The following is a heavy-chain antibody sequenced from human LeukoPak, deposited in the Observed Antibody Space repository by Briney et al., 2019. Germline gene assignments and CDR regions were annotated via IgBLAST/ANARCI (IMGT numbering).Heavy chain of an antibody. CDR1: GYTFTSYG. D-gene: IGHD4-17*01. CDR3: ARVPPYGDYGDLYFDY. V-gene: IGHV1-18*01. Sequence: RASVKVSCKASGYTFTSYGISWVRQAPGQGLEWMGWISAYNGNTNYAQKLQGRVTMTTDTSTSTAYMELRSLRSEDTAVYYCARVPPYGDYGDLYFDYWGQGTLVTVSS. J-gene: IGHJ4*02. CDR2: ISAYNGNT.